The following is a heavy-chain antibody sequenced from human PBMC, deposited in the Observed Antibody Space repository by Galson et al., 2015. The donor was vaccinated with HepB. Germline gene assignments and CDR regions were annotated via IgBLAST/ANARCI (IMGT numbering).Heavy chain of an antibody. D-gene: IGHD5-18*01. J-gene: IGHJ6*03. CDR2: IIPTLGIT. CDR1: GAILSNYA. V-gene: IGHV1-69*10. CDR3: ARVRRYSCGPYYYYYMDV. Sequence: SVKVSCKASGAILSNYAITWVRQAPGQGLEWMGGIIPTLGITTYAQRFQGRVTITADKSTSTSDMDLTSLRSEDTAVYYCARVRRYSCGPYYYYYMDVWGSGTMVTVSS.